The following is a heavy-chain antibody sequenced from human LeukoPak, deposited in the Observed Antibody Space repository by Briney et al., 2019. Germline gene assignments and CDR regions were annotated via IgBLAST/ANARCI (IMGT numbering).Heavy chain of an antibody. CDR2: INPSGGST. CDR1: GYTFTSYY. J-gene: IGHJ5*02. V-gene: IGHV1-46*01. D-gene: IGHD2-2*01. CDR3: AREALGYCSSTSCPNWFDP. Sequence: ASVKVSCKASGYTFTSYYMHWVRQAPGQGLEWMGIINPSGGSTSYAQKFQGRVTMTRDTSTSTVYMELSSLRSEDTAVYYCAREALGYCSSTSCPNWFDPWGQGTLVTVSS.